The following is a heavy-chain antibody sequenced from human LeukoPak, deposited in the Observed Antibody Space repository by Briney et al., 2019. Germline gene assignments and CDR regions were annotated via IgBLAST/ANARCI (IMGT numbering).Heavy chain of an antibody. CDR2: ISGRGTTT. CDR3: AKESELYHFDSSGYYPFDY. D-gene: IGHD3-22*01. V-gene: IGHV3-23*01. CDR1: GFTFSSYP. J-gene: IGHJ4*02. Sequence: GGSLRLSCAASGFTFSSYPMSWVRQAPGKGLEWVSYISGRGTTTHYADSLMGRFTISRDNSKNTLYLQMNRLRAEDTAVYYCAKESELYHFDSSGYYPFDYWGQGTLVTVSS.